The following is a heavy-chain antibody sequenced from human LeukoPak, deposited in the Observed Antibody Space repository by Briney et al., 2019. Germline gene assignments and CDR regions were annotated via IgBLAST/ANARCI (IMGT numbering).Heavy chain of an antibody. D-gene: IGHD6-25*01. V-gene: IGHV3-48*04. CDR1: GFTFSTFS. CDR2: ISSSSTTI. J-gene: IGHJ3*02. CDR3: ASDSSGDAFDI. Sequence: GGSLRLSCAASGFTFSTFSINWVRQAPGKGLEWVSYISSSSTTIYYADSVKGRFTISRDNAKNSLYLQMNSLGAEDTAVYYCASDSSGDAFDIWGQGTMVTVSS.